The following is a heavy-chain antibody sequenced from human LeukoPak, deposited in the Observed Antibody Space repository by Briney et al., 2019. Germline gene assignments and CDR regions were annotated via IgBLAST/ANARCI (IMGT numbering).Heavy chain of an antibody. CDR2: INHSGST. CDR3: ARNPNLSSGWYLSWFDP. CDR1: GGSFSGYY. Sequence: SETLSLTCAVYGGSFSGYYWSWIRQPPGKGLEWIGEINHSGSTNYNPSLKSRVTISVDTSKNQFSLKLSSVTAADTAVYYCARNPNLSSGWYLSWFDPWGQGTLVTVSS. V-gene: IGHV4-34*01. D-gene: IGHD6-19*01. J-gene: IGHJ5*02.